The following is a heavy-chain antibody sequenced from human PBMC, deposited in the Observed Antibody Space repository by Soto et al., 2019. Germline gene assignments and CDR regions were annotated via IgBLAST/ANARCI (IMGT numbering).Heavy chain of an antibody. CDR3: ARGWDGYYDFWSGYLYGMDV. CDR1: GGSIYTYY. J-gene: IGHJ6*02. CDR2: ISDGGST. D-gene: IGHD3-3*01. V-gene: IGHV4-59*01. Sequence: PSETLSLTCNVSGGSIYTYYWNWIRQSPGKGLEWIGYISDGGSTNYNPSLKSRVTISVDTSKNQFSLKLSSVTAADTAVYYCARGWDGYYDFWSGYLYGMDVWGQGTTVTVSS.